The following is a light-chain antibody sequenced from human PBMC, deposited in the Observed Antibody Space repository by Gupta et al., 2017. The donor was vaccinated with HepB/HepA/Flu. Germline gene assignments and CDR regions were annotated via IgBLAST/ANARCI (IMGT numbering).Light chain of an antibody. Sequence: EIVLTQSPGTLSLSPGQRATLSCRASQHVDSTSLAWYKQKPGQAPRLLMYASSTRATGIPDRFSGSGSGTDFTLTISRLEPEDFAVYYCHQYGTSPPKCTFGQGTKLEIK. V-gene: IGKV3-20*01. CDR2: ASS. CDR1: QHVDSTS. CDR3: HQYGTSPPKCT. J-gene: IGKJ2*02.